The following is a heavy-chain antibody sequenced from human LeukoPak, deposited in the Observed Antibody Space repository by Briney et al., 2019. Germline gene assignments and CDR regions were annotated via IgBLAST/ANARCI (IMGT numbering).Heavy chain of an antibody. J-gene: IGHJ4*02. V-gene: IGHV4-34*01. D-gene: IGHD1-14*01. CDR3: ARGHGLRRSHRRGDY. Sequence: PSETLSLTCAVYGGSFSGYYWSWIRQPPGKGLEWIGEINHSGSTNYNPSLKSRVTISVDTSKNQFSLKLSSVTAADTAVYYCARGHGLRRSHRRGDYWGQGTLVTVSS. CDR1: GGSFSGYY. CDR2: INHSGST.